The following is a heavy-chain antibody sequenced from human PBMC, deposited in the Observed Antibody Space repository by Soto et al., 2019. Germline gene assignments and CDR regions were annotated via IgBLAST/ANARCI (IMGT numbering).Heavy chain of an antibody. D-gene: IGHD2-2*01. J-gene: IGHJ6*02. V-gene: IGHV1-69*01. CDR3: ARSQGSSTSLEIYYYYYYGMDV. CDR1: GGTFSSYA. CDR2: IIPISDTT. Sequence: QVQLVQSGAEVKKPGSSVKVSCKASGGTFSSYAISWVRQAPGQGLEWMGGIIPISDTTNYAQNFQGGVTITADESTSTAYMELSSLRSEDTAVYYCARSQGSSTSLEIYYYYYYGMDVWGQGTTVTVSS.